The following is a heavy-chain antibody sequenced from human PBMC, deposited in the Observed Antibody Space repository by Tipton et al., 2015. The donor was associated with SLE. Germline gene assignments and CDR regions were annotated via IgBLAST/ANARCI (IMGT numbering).Heavy chain of an antibody. J-gene: IGHJ3*02. Sequence: LRLSCIVSGDSINNYYWSWIRQPPGKGLEWIGYISYSGATSYNPSLQSRVTMSGDASKSPFSLKLSSVTAADTAVYYCARHAVQYSGLVSFDIWGLGTMVTVSS. CDR2: ISYSGAT. D-gene: IGHD3-10*01. V-gene: IGHV4-59*08. CDR1: GDSINNYY. CDR3: ARHAVQYSGLVSFDI.